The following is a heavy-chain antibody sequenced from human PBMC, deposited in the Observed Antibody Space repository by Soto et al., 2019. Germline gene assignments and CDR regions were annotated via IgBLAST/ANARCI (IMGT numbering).Heavy chain of an antibody. CDR2: IRSNNDGGTT. J-gene: IGHJ4*02. D-gene: IGHD1-1*01. Sequence: GGSLRLSCAASGFTFSDAWMSWVRQAPGQGLEWVGRIRSNNDGGTTDSAAPVKGRFTISRDDPKDTMYLQMNSLKIEDTAVYYCTTGVDSNTGTSLWGQGTLVTVSS. CDR3: TTGVDSNTGTSL. V-gene: IGHV3-15*01. CDR1: GFTFSDAW.